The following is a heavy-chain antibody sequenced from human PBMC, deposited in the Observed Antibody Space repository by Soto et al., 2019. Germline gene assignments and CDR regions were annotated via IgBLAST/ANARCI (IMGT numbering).Heavy chain of an antibody. Sequence: SETLSLTCAVYGGSFSGYYWSWIRQPPGKGLEWIGEINHSGSTNYNPSLKSRVTISVDTSKNQFSLKLSSVTAADTAVYYCARSTVTTSDYWGQGTLVTVSS. J-gene: IGHJ4*02. D-gene: IGHD4-17*01. CDR2: INHSGST. CDR3: ARSTVTTSDY. CDR1: GGSFSGYY. V-gene: IGHV4-34*01.